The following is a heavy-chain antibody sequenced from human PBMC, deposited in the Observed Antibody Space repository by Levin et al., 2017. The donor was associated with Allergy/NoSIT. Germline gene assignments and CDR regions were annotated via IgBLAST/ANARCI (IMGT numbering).Heavy chain of an antibody. D-gene: IGHD3-10*01. J-gene: IGHJ4*02. CDR1: GGSFSGYY. Sequence: SETLSLTCAVYGGSFSGYYWSWIRQPPGKGLEWIGEINHSGSTNYNPSLKSRVTISVDTSKNQFSLKLSSVTAADTAVYYCARQSRGYMVQGVTYHFDYWGQGTLVTVSS. CDR3: ARQSRGYMVQGVTYHFDY. CDR2: INHSGST. V-gene: IGHV4-34*01.